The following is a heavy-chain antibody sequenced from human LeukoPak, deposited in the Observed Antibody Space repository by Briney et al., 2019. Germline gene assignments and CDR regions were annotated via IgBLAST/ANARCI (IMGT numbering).Heavy chain of an antibody. D-gene: IGHD3-22*01. J-gene: IGHJ5*02. CDR2: IYTSGST. V-gene: IGHV4-61*02. CDR1: GGSISSGDYY. CDR3: ARAGYYEGWFDP. Sequence: SETLSLTCTVSGGSISSGDYYWSWIRQPPGKGLEWIGRIYTSGSTNYNPSLKSRVTISVDTSKNQFSLKLSSVTAADTAVYYCARAGYYEGWFDPWGQGTLVTVSS.